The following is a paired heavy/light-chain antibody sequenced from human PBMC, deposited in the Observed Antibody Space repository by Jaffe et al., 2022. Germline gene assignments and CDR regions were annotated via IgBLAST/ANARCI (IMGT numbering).Heavy chain of an antibody. Sequence: EVQLVQSGAEVKKPGESLMISCKGSGYSFTTYWIGWVRQMPGKGLEWMGVIYPGDSETRYSPSFQGQVTISADKSISTAYLQWSSLKASDTAIYFCVRPARSSTWYVDYWGQGALVTVSS. J-gene: IGHJ4*02. CDR3: VRPARSSTWYVDY. D-gene: IGHD6-13*01. CDR2: IYPGDSET. CDR1: GYSFTTYW. V-gene: IGHV5-51*03.
Light chain of an antibody. CDR1: SSNIGAGYD. CDR2: ANS. J-gene: IGLJ3*02. V-gene: IGLV1-40*01. Sequence: QSVLTQPPSVSGAPGQRVTISCTGSSSNIGAGYDVHWYQQLPGTAPKLLIFANSNRPSGVPDRFSGSKSGTSASLAVTGLQADDEADYYCQSYDNSLSASMFGGGTKLTVL. CDR3: QSYDNSLSASM.